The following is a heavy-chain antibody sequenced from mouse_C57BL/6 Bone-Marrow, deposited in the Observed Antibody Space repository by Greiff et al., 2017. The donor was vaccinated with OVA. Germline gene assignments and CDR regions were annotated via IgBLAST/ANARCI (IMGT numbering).Heavy chain of an antibody. CDR3: ARGGTTAPFAY. J-gene: IGHJ3*01. CDR2: ISYDGSN. D-gene: IGHD1-2*01. Sequence: EVKLVESGPGLVKPSQSLSLTCSVTGYSITSGYYWNWIRQFPGNKLEWMGYISYDGSNNYNPSLKNRISITRDTSKNQFFLKLNSVTTEDTATYYCARGGTTAPFAYWGQGTLVTVSA. CDR1: GYSITSGYY. V-gene: IGHV3-6*01.